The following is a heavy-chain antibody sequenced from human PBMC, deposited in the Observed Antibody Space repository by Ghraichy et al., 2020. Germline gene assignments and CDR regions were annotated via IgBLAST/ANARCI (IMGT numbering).Heavy chain of an antibody. Sequence: GSLRLSCSASGFIFRNYSMYWVRQAPGKRLEFVSAISSDGHSTYSAKSVEGRFTISRDNSKSTLSLQIGQLRAEDKAVYYCARGHLSTYYPMFDHWGQGTLVPGSS. J-gene: IGHJ4*02. V-gene: IGHV3-64*01. CDR3: ARGHLSTYYPMFDH. CDR2: ISSDGHST. CDR1: GFIFRNYS. D-gene: IGHD2/OR15-2a*01.